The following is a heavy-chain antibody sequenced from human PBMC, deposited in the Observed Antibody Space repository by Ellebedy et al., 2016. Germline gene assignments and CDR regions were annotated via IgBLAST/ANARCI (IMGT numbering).Heavy chain of an antibody. CDR1: GGSFSGYY. J-gene: IGHJ6*02. Sequence: SETLSLXXAVYGGSFSGYYWSWIRQPPGKGLEWIGEINHSGSTNYNPSLKSRVTISVDTSKNQFSLKLSSVTAADTAVYYCARGLNIVVVPAVYYYYGMDVWGQGTTVTVSS. CDR3: ARGLNIVVVPAVYYYYGMDV. V-gene: IGHV4-34*01. CDR2: INHSGST. D-gene: IGHD2-2*01.